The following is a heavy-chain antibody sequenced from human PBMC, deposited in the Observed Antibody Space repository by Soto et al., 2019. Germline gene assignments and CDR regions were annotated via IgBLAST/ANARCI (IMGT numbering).Heavy chain of an antibody. Sequence: PSEILSLTCAVYGGSFSGYYWSWIRQPPGKGLEWIGEINHSGSTNYNPSLKSRVTISVDTSKNQFSLKLSSVTAADTAVYYCARGGIRSSTRSYNWFDPWGQGTLVTVSS. CDR2: INHSGST. CDR3: ARGGIRSSTRSYNWFDP. V-gene: IGHV4-34*01. D-gene: IGHD1-26*01. CDR1: GGSFSGYY. J-gene: IGHJ5*02.